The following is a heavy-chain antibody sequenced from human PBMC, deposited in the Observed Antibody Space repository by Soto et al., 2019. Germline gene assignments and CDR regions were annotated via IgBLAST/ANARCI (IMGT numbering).Heavy chain of an antibody. CDR1: GLIVNNNS. CDR2: IHSGNSA. Sequence: EMQLVESGGGLVNPGGSLRLSCAASGLIVNNNSRNWVPQAQGKGLEWVSVIHSGNSASYADSVMGRFTISRHNSKNMVYLQMNSLRAEDTAVYYCARDPGYCSGGICYRYMDVWGKGTTVTVSS. J-gene: IGHJ6*03. D-gene: IGHD2-15*01. CDR3: ARDPGYCSGGICYRYMDV. V-gene: IGHV3-53*04.